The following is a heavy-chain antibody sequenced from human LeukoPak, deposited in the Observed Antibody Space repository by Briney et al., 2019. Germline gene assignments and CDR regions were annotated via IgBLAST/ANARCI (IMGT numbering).Heavy chain of an antibody. D-gene: IGHD6-19*01. CDR2: IIPILGIA. CDR3: TRTGEQWPYWYFDL. Sequence: SVKVSFKASGGTFSSYAISWVRQAPGQGLEWMGRIIPILGIANYAQKFQGRVTITADKSTSTAYMELSSLRSEDTAVYYCTRTGEQWPYWYFDLWGRGTLVTVSS. J-gene: IGHJ2*01. CDR1: GGTFSSYA. V-gene: IGHV1-69*04.